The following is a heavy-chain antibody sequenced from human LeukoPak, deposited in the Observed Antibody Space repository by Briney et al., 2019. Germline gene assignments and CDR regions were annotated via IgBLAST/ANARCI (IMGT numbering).Heavy chain of an antibody. D-gene: IGHD3-22*01. J-gene: IGHJ3*02. CDR2: INPNSGGT. Sequence: ASVKVSCKASGYTFTGYYMHWVRQAPGQGLEWMGWINPNSGGTNYAQKFQGWVTMTRDTSASTAYMELSSLRSEDTAVYYCATDSGRITMIVGAFDIWGQGTMVTVSS. CDR1: GYTFTGYY. CDR3: ATDSGRITMIVGAFDI. V-gene: IGHV1-2*04.